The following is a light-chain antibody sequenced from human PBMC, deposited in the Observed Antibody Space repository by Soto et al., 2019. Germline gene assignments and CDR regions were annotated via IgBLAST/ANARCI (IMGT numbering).Light chain of an antibody. Sequence: EIVLTQSPATLSLSPGERATLSFRASQSVSSYLAWYQQKPGQTPRLLIYATSTRATGIPARFSGSGSGTEFTLTISSLQSEDFAVYYCQQYNSWPRTFGQGTKVDIK. CDR1: QSVSSY. J-gene: IGKJ1*01. V-gene: IGKV3-15*01. CDR2: ATS. CDR3: QQYNSWPRT.